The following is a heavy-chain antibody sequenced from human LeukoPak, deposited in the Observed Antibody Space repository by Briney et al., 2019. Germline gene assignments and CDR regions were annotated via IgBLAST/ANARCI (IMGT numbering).Heavy chain of an antibody. D-gene: IGHD2-2*01. V-gene: IGHV3-7*01. CDR3: TKEVVPKS. CDR1: GFTFSSYS. Sequence: GGSLRLSCAASGFTFSSYSMSWVRQAPGKGLEWVANIKQDGSEKYYVDSVKGRFTISRDNAKNSLYLQMNSLRAEDTAVYYCTKEVVPKSWGQGTLVTVSS. J-gene: IGHJ5*02. CDR2: IKQDGSEK.